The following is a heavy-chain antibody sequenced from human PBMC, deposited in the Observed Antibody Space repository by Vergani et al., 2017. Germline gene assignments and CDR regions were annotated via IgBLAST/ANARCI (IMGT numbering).Heavy chain of an antibody. CDR2: LIPIFGTA. CDR3: ARALVNYDSSGYDYYFDY. D-gene: IGHD3-22*01. J-gene: IGHJ4*02. CDR1: GGTFSSYA. Sequence: QVQLVQSGAEVKKPGSSVKVSCKASGGTFSSYAISWVRQAPGQGLEWMGGLIPIFGTANYAQKFQGRVTITADESPSTAYMELSSLRSEDTAVYYCARALVNYDSSGYDYYFDYWGQGTLVTVSS. V-gene: IGHV1-69*12.